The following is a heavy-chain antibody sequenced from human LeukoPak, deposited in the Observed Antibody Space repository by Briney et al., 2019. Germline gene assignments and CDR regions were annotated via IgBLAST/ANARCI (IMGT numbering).Heavy chain of an antibody. CDR3: ASEGYGDYGDY. Sequence: PGGSLRLSCAASGFTFSSYSMNWVRQAPGKGLEWVSYISSSSSTIYYADSVKGRFTISRDNAKNSLYLQMNSLRAEDTAAYYCASEGYGDYGDYWGQGTLVTVSS. CDR1: GFTFSSYS. V-gene: IGHV3-48*01. D-gene: IGHD4-17*01. J-gene: IGHJ4*02. CDR2: ISSSSSTI.